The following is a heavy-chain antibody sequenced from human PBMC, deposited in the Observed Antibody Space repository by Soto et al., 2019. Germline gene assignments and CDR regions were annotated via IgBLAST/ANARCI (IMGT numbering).Heavy chain of an antibody. J-gene: IGHJ6*02. CDR2: IKSKTDGGTT. V-gene: IGHV3-15*01. CDR3: TTVATSFGVVIKGMDV. CDR1: GFTFTNAW. D-gene: IGHD3-3*01. Sequence: PGGSLRLSCAASGFTFTNAWMSWVRQAPGKGLEWVGRIKSKTDGGTTDYATPVKGRFTISRDDSKNTLYLQMNNLKTEDTAVYYYTTVATSFGVVIKGMDVWGQGTTVTVSS.